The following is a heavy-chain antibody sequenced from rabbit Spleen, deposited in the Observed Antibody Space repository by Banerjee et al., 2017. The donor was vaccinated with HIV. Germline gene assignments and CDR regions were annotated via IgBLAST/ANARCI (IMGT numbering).Heavy chain of an antibody. Sequence: QEQLVESGGGLVQPGGSLKLSCKASAFDFSSGGVSWVRQAPGKGLEWIGYIDPVFGSTHFGTWGNGRFAISRHKAQNTLYLQLNSLTIADTATYFCVRDTWHFNFWGQGTLVTVS. V-gene: IGHV1S47*01. CDR2: IDPVFGST. CDR3: VRDTWHFNF. J-gene: IGHJ4*01. CDR1: AFDFSSGG. D-gene: IGHD3-1*01.